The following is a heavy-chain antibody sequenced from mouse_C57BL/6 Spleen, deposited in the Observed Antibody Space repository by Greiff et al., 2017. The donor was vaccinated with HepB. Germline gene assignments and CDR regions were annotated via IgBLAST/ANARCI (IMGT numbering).Heavy chain of an antibody. V-gene: IGHV1-26*01. CDR3: ASLDYRDY. J-gene: IGHJ2*01. CDR1: GYTFTDYY. CDR2: INPNNGGT. Sequence: VQLQQSGPELVKPGASVKISCKASGYTFTDYYMNWVKQSHGKSLEWIGDINPNNGGTSYNQKFKGKATLTVDKSSSTAYMELRSLTSEDSAVYYCASLDYRDYWGQGTTLTVSS. D-gene: IGHD2-14*01.